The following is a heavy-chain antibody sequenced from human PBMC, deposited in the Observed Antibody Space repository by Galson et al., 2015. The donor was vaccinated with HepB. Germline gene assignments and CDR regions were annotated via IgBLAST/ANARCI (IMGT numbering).Heavy chain of an antibody. CDR3: ARGSLTTIRNYFDY. Sequence: SVKVSCKASGGTLRGYAINWVRQAPGQGLEWMGRITLIFDTTYYAQKFQGRLTITADESTSTAYMELSSLTSEDTAVYYCARGSLTTIRNYFDYWAREPWSPSP. D-gene: IGHD4-11*01. V-gene: IGHV1-69*13. CDR2: ITLIFDTT. CDR1: GGTLRGYA. J-gene: IGHJ4*02.